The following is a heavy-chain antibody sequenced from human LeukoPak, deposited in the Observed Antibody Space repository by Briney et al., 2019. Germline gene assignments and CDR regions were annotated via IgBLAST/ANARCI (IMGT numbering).Heavy chain of an antibody. CDR3: AKRGVVIRVFLVGFHKEAYYFDS. Sequence: GGSLRLSCAVSGITLSNYGMSWIRQAPGKGLEWVAGLSGSGGGTNYADSVQGRFTISRDNPKNTLYLQMNSLRAEDTAVYFCAKRGVVIRVFLVGFHKEAYYFDSWGQGALVTVSS. J-gene: IGHJ4*02. CDR2: LSGSGGGT. D-gene: IGHD3-10*01. V-gene: IGHV3-23*01. CDR1: GITLSNYG.